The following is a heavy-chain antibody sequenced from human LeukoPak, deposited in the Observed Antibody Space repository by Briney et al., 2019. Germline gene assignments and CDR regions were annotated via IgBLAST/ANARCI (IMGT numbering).Heavy chain of an antibody. Sequence: GGSLRLSCAASGFTFSSYGMRWVRQAPGKGLEWVAVISYDGSNKYYADSVKGRFTISRDNSKNTLYLQMNSLRAEDTAVYYCAKTQHSYESVSLDYWGQGTLVTVSS. CDR2: ISYDGSNK. J-gene: IGHJ4*02. CDR3: AKTQHSYESVSLDY. V-gene: IGHV3-30*18. CDR1: GFTFSSYG. D-gene: IGHD5-18*01.